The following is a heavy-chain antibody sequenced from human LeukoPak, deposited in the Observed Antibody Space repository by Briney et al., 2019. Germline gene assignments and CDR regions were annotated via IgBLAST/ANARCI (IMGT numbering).Heavy chain of an antibody. V-gene: IGHV3-7*05. CDR1: GFTFSSYS. CDR2: IKQDGSEK. CDR3: ARDSLSHTVVTSGLTATYFDY. Sequence: PGGSLRLSCAASGFTFSSYSMSWVRQAPGKGLEWVANIKQDGSEKYYVDSVKGRFTISRDNAKNSLYLQMNSLRAEDTAVYYCARDSLSHTVVTSGLTATYFDYWGQGTLVTVSS. J-gene: IGHJ4*02. D-gene: IGHD4-23*01.